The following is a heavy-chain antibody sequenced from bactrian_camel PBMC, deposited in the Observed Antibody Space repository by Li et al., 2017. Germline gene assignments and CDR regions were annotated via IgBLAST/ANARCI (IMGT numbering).Heavy chain of an antibody. Sequence: QLVESGGGPVRDGGSLRLSCVASTSQYCMVWFRQAPGKEREGVASVARTGETTYADSVKGRFTVSRDNGKNTLVLHMNSLNPEDTAMYYCAADLRRGYCPPWADMTHWGKGTQVTVS. V-gene: IGHV3S53*01. D-gene: IGHD2*01. CDR2: VARTGET. CDR1: TSQYC. J-gene: IGHJ7*01.